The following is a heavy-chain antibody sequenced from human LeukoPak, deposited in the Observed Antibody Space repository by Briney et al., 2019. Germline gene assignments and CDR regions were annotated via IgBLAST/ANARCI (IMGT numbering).Heavy chain of an antibody. Sequence: GGSLRLSCAASGFTFSSYWMHWVRQAPGKGLVWVSRINSDGSSTSYADSVKGRFTISRDDAKNTLYLQMNSLKTEDTAVYYCTTDHDDLWSGYQHDYWGQGTLVTVSS. D-gene: IGHD3-3*01. CDR2: INSDGSST. J-gene: IGHJ4*02. CDR3: TTDHDDLWSGYQHDY. CDR1: GFTFSSYW. V-gene: IGHV3-74*01.